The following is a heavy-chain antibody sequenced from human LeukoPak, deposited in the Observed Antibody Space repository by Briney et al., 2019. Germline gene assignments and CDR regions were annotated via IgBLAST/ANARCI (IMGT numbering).Heavy chain of an antibody. J-gene: IGHJ4*02. Sequence: SETLSLTCTVSGGSISSSSYYWGWIRQPPGKGLEWIGSIYHSGSTYYNPSLKSRVTISVDTSKNQFSLKLSSVTAADTAVYYCALERGYSYGPGSFDYWGQGTLVTVSS. CDR1: GGSISSSSYY. V-gene: IGHV4-39*07. CDR2: IYHSGST. D-gene: IGHD5-18*01. CDR3: ALERGYSYGPGSFDY.